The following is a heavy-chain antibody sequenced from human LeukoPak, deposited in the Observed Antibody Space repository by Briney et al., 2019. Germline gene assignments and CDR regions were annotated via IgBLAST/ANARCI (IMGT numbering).Heavy chain of an antibody. Sequence: RPSETLSLTCAVSGGSISSGGYSWSWIRQPPGKGLEWIGYIYHSGSTYYNPSLKSRVTISVDRSKNQFSLKLSSVTAADTAVYYCARRIQLWFIDYWGQGTLVTVSS. CDR2: IYHSGST. D-gene: IGHD5-18*01. J-gene: IGHJ4*02. V-gene: IGHV4-30-2*01. CDR3: ARRIQLWFIDY. CDR1: GGSISSGGYS.